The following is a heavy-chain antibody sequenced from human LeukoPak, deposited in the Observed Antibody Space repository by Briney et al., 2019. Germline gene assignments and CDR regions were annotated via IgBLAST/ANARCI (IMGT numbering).Heavy chain of an antibody. CDR2: IYYSGST. CDR3: ARVNYYDSNLLDFDY. D-gene: IGHD3-22*01. CDR1: GGSISSYY. J-gene: IGHJ4*02. Sequence: SETLSLTCTVSGGSISSYYWSWIRQPPGKGLEWIGYIYYSGSTNYNPSLKSRVTISVDTSKNQFSLKLSSVTAADTAVYYCARVNYYDSNLLDFDYWGQGTLVTVSS. V-gene: IGHV4-59*01.